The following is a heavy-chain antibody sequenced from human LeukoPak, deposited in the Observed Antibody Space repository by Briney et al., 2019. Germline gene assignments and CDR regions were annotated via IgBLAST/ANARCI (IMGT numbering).Heavy chain of an antibody. CDR2: ISGSGGST. CDR1: GFTFSSYA. CDR3: AKGFLEWLRFDP. Sequence: GGSLRLSCAASGFTFSSYAMSWVRQAPGKGLEWVSAISGSGGSTYYADSVKGRFAISRDNSKNTLYLQMNSLRAEDTAVYYCAKGFLEWLRFDPWGQGTLVTVSS. J-gene: IGHJ5*02. V-gene: IGHV3-23*01. D-gene: IGHD3-3*01.